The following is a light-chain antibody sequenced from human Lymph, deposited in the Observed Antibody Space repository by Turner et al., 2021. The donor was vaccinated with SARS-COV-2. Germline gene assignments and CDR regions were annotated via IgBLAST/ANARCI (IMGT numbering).Light chain of an antibody. CDR2: GAS. CDR3: GQSYSYPT. J-gene: IGKJ4*02. V-gene: IGKV1-27*01. CDR1: ENVGTY. Sequence: IVMTQSPKSMSMSVGERVTLTCKASENVGTYVSWYQQKPEQSPKLLIYGASNRYTGVPDRFTGSGSATDFTLTISSVQAEDLADYHCGQSYSYPTFGGGTKLEIK.